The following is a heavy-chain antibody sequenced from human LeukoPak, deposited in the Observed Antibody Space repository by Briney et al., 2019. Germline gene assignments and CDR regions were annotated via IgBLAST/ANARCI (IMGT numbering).Heavy chain of an antibody. CDR2: ITTSGATT. CDR1: GFTFSSYG. V-gene: IGHV3-23*01. Sequence: QPGGSLRLSCAASGFTFSSYGMSWVRQAPGKGLEWVSFITTSGATTSHADSVKGRFTISRDNPRNTLYMQMNSLRDEDTALYYCAIMHGYYDGSGYWVQWGQGTLVTVSS. J-gene: IGHJ4*02. D-gene: IGHD3-22*01. CDR3: AIMHGYYDGSGYWVQ.